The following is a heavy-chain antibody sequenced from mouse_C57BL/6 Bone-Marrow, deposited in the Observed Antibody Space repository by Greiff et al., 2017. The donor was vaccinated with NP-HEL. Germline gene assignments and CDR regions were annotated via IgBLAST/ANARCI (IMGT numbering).Heavy chain of an antibody. J-gene: IGHJ3*01. V-gene: IGHV5-6*01. Sequence: EVKLVESGGDLVKPGGSLKLSCAASGFTFSSYGMSWVRQTPDKRLEWVATISSGGSYTYYPDLVKGRFTISRDNAKNTLYLHMRSLESENEQVYCSERSYDYAVAWFAYWGQGTQVNVSA. CDR2: ISSGGSYT. D-gene: IGHD2-4*01. CDR1: GFTFSSYG. CDR3: ERSYDYAVAWFAY.